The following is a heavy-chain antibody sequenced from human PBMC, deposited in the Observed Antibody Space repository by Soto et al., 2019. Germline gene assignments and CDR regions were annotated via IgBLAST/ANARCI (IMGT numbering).Heavy chain of an antibody. D-gene: IGHD3-22*01. J-gene: IGHJ3*02. V-gene: IGHV1-46*01. Sequence: GASVKVSWKASGYTFTSYYMHWVRQAPGQGLEWMGIINPSGGSTSYAQKFQGWVTMTRDTSISTAYMELSRLRSDDTAVYYCARSGSSGLTDAFDIWGQGTMVTVSS. CDR3: ARSGSSGLTDAFDI. CDR2: INPSGGST. CDR1: GYTFTSYY.